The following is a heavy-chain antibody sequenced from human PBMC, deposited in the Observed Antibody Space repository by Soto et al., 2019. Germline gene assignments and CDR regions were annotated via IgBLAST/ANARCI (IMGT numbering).Heavy chain of an antibody. J-gene: IGHJ6*02. D-gene: IGHD2-2*02. V-gene: IGHV3-53*01. CDR3: AREYTAWPLAYGLDV. Sequence: GGSLRLSCAVSGFTVSTYHMTWVRQAPGRGLEWVSLINSDGSTYYADSVKGRFTISRDNSKNSVSLQMNSLRAEDTAVYYCAREYTAWPLAYGLDVWGQGTTVTVSS. CDR1: GFTVSTYH. CDR2: INSDGST.